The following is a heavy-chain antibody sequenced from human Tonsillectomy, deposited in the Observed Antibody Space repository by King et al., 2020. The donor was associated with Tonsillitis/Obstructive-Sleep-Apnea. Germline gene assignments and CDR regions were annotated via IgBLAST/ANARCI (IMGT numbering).Heavy chain of an antibody. D-gene: IGHD6-6*01. CDR3: AGEISNSSCFDS. CDR1: GFTFSSYW. CDR2: IKQDGSKK. J-gene: IGHJ4*02. V-gene: IGHV3-7*04. Sequence: VQLVESGGGLVQPGGSLRLSCAASGFTFSSYWMSWVRQAPGKGLEWVANIKQDGSKKYYVDSVKGRFTISRDNAKNSLYLQMDSLRAEDTAVYDCAGEISNSSCFDSWGQGTLVTVSS.